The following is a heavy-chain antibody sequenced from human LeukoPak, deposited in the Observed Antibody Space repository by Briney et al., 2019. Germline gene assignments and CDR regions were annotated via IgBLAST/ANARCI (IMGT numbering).Heavy chain of an antibody. Sequence: PGRSLRLSCAASGFTFDDYAMHWVRQAPGKGLEGVSGISWNSGSIGYADSVKGRFTISRDNAKNSLYLQMNSLRAEDTALYYCAKGVRVKVVTNNDAFDIWGQGTMVTVSS. CDR2: ISWNSGSI. V-gene: IGHV3-9*01. CDR3: AKGVRVKVVTNNDAFDI. J-gene: IGHJ3*02. D-gene: IGHD3-22*01. CDR1: GFTFDDYA.